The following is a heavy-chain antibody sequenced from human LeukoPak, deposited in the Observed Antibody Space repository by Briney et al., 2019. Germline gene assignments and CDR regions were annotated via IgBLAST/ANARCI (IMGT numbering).Heavy chain of an antibody. CDR2: IYYSGST. Sequence: SETLSLTCTVSGGSINNYYWSWIRQPPGKELEWIGYIYYSGSTNYNPSLKSRVTMSVDTSKNQFSLKLSSVTAADTAVYYCAGDYRFDYWGQGTLVAVSS. J-gene: IGHJ4*02. D-gene: IGHD4-11*01. CDR1: GGSINNYY. CDR3: AGDYRFDY. V-gene: IGHV4-59*12.